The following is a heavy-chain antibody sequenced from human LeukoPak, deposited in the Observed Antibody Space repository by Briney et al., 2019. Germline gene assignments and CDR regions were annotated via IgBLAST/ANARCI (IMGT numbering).Heavy chain of an antibody. J-gene: IGHJ6*02. CDR2: ISSSGSTI. V-gene: IGHV3-48*04. D-gene: IGHD6-6*01. CDR3: ARDDYSSWDYYGMDV. CDR1: GFTFRSYA. Sequence: GGSLRLSCTVSGFTFRSYAMSWVRQAPGKGLEWVSYISSSGSTIYYADSVKGRFTISRDNAKNSLYLQMNSLRAEDTAVYYCARDDYSSWDYYGMDVWGQGTTVTVSS.